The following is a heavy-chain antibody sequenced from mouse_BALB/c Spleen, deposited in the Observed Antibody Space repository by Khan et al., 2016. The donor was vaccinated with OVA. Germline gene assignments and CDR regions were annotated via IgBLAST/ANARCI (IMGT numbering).Heavy chain of an antibody. V-gene: IGHV8-12*01. Sequence: QVTLKESGPGILQPSQTLSLTCSFSGFSLSSSGMSVSWIRQPSGKGLEWLAHIYWDDDKRYNPSLKSRLTISRDTSRNQEFLKITSVYTADTATYYCVRSPWLLQYAMDYWGQGTSVTVSS. CDR3: VRSPWLLQYAMDY. J-gene: IGHJ4*01. D-gene: IGHD2-3*01. CDR2: IYWDDDK. CDR1: GFSLSSSGMS.